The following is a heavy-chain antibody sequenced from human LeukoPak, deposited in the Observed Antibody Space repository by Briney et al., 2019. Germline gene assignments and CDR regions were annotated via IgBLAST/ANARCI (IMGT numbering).Heavy chain of an antibody. Sequence: SETLSLTCTVSGGSISSYYWSCIRQPPGKGLEWIGYIYYSGSTNYNPSLKSRVTISVDTSKNQFSLKLSSVTAADTAVYYCARCFVDPGTNWFDPWGQGTLVTVSS. CDR3: ARCFVDPGTNWFDP. J-gene: IGHJ5*02. CDR2: IYYSGST. D-gene: IGHD1-14*01. V-gene: IGHV4-59*08. CDR1: GGSISSYY.